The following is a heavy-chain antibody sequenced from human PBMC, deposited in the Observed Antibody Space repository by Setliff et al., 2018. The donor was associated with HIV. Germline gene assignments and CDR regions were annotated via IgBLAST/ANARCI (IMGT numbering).Heavy chain of an antibody. CDR2: INYSGTT. Sequence: PSETLSLTCAVYGASLSGYYWSWIRQPPGKGLEWIGEINYSGTTNYNPSLKSRVTISVDTSKKQFSLKVRSVTAADTAVYYCARHPPHDSTWPYYYYGMDVWGQGTTVTVSS. CDR1: GASLSGYY. CDR3: ARHPPHDSTWPYYYYGMDV. V-gene: IGHV4-34*01. J-gene: IGHJ6*02. D-gene: IGHD6-13*01.